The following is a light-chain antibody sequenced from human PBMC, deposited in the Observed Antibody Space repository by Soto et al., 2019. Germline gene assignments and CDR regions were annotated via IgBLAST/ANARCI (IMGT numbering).Light chain of an antibody. Sequence: VLTQPASVSGSPGQSITISCTGTSSDVGGYNYVSWYQQHPGKAPKLMIYEVSNRPSGVSNRFSGSKSGNTASLTISGLQAEDEADYYCSSYTSSSTLVFGTGTKVTVL. CDR3: SSYTSSSTLV. V-gene: IGLV2-14*01. CDR1: SSDVGGYNY. J-gene: IGLJ1*01. CDR2: EVS.